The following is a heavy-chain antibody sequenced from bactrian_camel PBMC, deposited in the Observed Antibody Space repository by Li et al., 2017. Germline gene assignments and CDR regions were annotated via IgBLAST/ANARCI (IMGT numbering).Heavy chain of an antibody. CDR3: GALGATRNLSIAT. CDR1: GYTYGYED. J-gene: IGHJ4*01. V-gene: IGHV3S40*01. Sequence: VQLVESGGGLVQPGGSLRLSCAASGYTYGYEDYCMGWFRQAPGKEREGVAAIYTGSAATYYADSVEGRFTISQDNAKNMVYLQMDSLKPEDSATYFCGALGATRNLSIATLDRGPRSPSP. D-gene: IGHD3*01. CDR2: IYTGSAAT.